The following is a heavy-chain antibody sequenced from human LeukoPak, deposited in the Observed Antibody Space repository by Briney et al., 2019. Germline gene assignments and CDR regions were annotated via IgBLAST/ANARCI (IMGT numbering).Heavy chain of an antibody. CDR2: LSSGGTT. V-gene: IGHV3-53*01. J-gene: IGHJ3*02. CDR3: AGGGDIVGATRSAFDI. D-gene: IGHD1-26*01. Sequence: GGSLRLSCAASGFTVSSNYMSWVRQAPGKGLEWVSVLSSGGTTYYADSVKGRFTISRDNSKNTLYLQMNSLRAEDTAIYYCAGGGDIVGATRSAFDIWGQGTMVTVSS. CDR1: GFTVSSNY.